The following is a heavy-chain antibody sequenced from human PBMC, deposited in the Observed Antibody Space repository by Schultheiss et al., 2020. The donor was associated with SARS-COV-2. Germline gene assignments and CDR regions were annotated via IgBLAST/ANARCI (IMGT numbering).Heavy chain of an antibody. D-gene: IGHD3-10*01. V-gene: IGHV6-1*01. J-gene: IGHJ3*02. CDR1: GDSVSSNSAA. CDR2: TYYRSKWYN. CDR3: ARGSGSTLLRGFDI. Sequence: SRTLSLTCAISGDSVSSNSAAWNWIRQSPSRGLEWLGRTYYRSKWYNDYAVSVKSRITINPDTSKNQFSLQLNSVTPEDTAVYYCARGSGSTLLRGFDIWGQGTKVTVSS.